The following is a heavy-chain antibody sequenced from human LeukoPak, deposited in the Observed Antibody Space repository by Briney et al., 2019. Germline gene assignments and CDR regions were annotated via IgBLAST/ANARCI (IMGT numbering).Heavy chain of an antibody. V-gene: IGHV3-66*01. CDR3: AKDQRDYDSSAFIDY. Sequence: PGGSLRLSCAASGFTVSSNYMTWVRQAPGKGLEWVSVIYSGGSTYYADSVKGRFTISRDDSKNTLYLQMNSLRAEDTAVYYCAKDQRDYDSSAFIDYWGQGTLVTVSS. CDR1: GFTVSSNY. J-gene: IGHJ4*02. D-gene: IGHD3-22*01. CDR2: IYSGGST.